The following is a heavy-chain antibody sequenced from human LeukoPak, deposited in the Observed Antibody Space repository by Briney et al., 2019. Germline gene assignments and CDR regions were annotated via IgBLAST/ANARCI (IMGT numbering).Heavy chain of an antibody. CDR2: INTVATYI. CDR3: ARLRRNSDRSGFYYYYDY. D-gene: IGHD3-22*01. CDR1: GFTFSRYS. J-gene: IGHJ4*02. Sequence: GGSLRLSCAASGFTFSRYSLNWVRQAPGKGLEWVSSINTVATYIYYADSVRGRFTNSRDNAKNSLWLQMNRLRAEDSAVYYCARLRRNSDRSGFYYYYDYWGQGTLVTVSS. V-gene: IGHV3-21*01.